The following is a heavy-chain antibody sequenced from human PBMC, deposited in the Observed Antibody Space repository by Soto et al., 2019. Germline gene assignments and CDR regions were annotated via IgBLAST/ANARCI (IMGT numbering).Heavy chain of an antibody. CDR2: ISYDGSNK. D-gene: IGHD2-2*01. Sequence: QVQLVESGGGVVQPGRSLRLSCAASGFTFSSYAMHWVRQAPGKGLEWVAVISYDGSNKYYADSVKGRFTISRDNSKNTLYLQMNSLRAADTAVYYCAREVPAAIPPHRTNYDYGMDVWGQGTTVTVSS. J-gene: IGHJ6*02. V-gene: IGHV3-30-3*01. CDR3: AREVPAAIPPHRTNYDYGMDV. CDR1: GFTFSSYA.